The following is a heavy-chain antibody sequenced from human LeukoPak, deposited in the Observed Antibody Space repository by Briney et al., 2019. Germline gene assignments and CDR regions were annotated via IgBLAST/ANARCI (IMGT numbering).Heavy chain of an antibody. CDR2: ISAYNGNT. CDR1: GYTFTSYG. V-gene: IGHV1-18*01. D-gene: IGHD4-11*01. J-gene: IGHJ4*02. Sequence: ASVKVSCKASGYTFTSYGISWVRQAPGQGLEWMGWISAYNGNTNYAQKLQGRVTMTTDTSTSTAYIELRSLRSDDTAVYYCARSPTMTTVTGYFDYWGQGTLVTVSS. CDR3: ARSPTMTTVTGYFDY.